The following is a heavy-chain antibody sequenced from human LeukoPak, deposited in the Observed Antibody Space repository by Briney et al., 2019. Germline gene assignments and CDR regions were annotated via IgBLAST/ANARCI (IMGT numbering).Heavy chain of an antibody. V-gene: IGHV3-23*01. CDR1: GFTFSTYA. CDR3: AKAIAGGWALAY. CDR2: ITDSGGTT. D-gene: IGHD6-13*01. Sequence: PGGSLRLSCAASGFTFSTYAMNWVRQAPGKGLEWVSGITDSGGTTYYTDSVKGRFTISRDNSKNTLYLQMNSLRVEDTAVYHCAKAIAGGWALAYWGQGTLVTVSS. J-gene: IGHJ4*02.